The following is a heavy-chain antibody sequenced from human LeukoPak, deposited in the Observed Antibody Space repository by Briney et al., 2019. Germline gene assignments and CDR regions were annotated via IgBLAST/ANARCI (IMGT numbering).Heavy chain of an antibody. Sequence: GGSLRLSCAASGFTFSSYAMHWVRQAPGKGLEYVSAISSNGGSTYYANSVKGRFTISRDNSKNTLYLQMGSLRAEDMAVYYCARDRFPGYSSSWESWFDPWGQGTLVTVSS. V-gene: IGHV3-64*01. CDR2: ISSNGGST. D-gene: IGHD6-13*01. CDR3: ARDRFPGYSSSWESWFDP. CDR1: GFTFSSYA. J-gene: IGHJ5*02.